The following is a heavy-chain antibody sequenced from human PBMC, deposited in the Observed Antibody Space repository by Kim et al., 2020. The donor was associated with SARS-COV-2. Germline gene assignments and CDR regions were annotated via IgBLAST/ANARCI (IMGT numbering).Heavy chain of an antibody. CDR3: ARASGDHGSVKD. V-gene: IGHV3-23*01. D-gene: IGHD3-10*01. CDR1: GFTFSTYA. CDR2: ISVSGVT. J-gene: IGHJ4*02. Sequence: GGSLRLSCAASGFTFSTYALTWVRQAPGKGLEWVSAISVSGVTYYAASVKGRFTISRDNSKNTLYLQMNTLRIDDTAAYYCARASGDHGSVKDWGQGALVTVSS.